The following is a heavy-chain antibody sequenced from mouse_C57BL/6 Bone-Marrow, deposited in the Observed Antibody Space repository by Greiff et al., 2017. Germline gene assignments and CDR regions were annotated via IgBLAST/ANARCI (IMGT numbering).Heavy chain of an antibody. V-gene: IGHV5-17*01. CDR2: ISRGSSTI. D-gene: IGHD1-1*01. CDR3: ARPHYGSSYYFDY. CDR1: GFTFSDYG. Sequence: EVMLVESGGGLVKPGGSLKLSCAASGFTFSDYGMHWVRQAPEKGLEWVAYISRGSSTIYYADTVKGRFTISRDNAKNTLFLQMTSLRSEDTAMYYCARPHYGSSYYFDYWGQGTTLTVSS. J-gene: IGHJ2*01.